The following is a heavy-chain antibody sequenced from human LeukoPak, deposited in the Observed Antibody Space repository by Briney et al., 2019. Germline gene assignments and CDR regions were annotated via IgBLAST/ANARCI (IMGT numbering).Heavy chain of an antibody. D-gene: IGHD2-21*02. V-gene: IGHV1-69*04. CDR2: IIPILGIA. CDR3: LVVVTATPFDY. CDR1: GGTFGSYA. J-gene: IGHJ4*02. Sequence: GASVKVSCKASGGTFGSYAISWVRQAPGQGLEWMGRIIPILGIANYAQKFQGRVTITADKSTSTAYMELSSLRSEDTAVYYCLVVVTATPFDYWGRGTLVTVSS.